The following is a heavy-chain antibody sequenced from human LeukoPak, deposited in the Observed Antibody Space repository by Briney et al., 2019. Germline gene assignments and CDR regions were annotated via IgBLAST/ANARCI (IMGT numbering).Heavy chain of an antibody. J-gene: IGHJ4*02. CDR1: GFTFSSHA. D-gene: IGHD3-16*01. V-gene: IGHV3-23*01. Sequence: GGSLRLSCAASGFTFSSHAMGWVRQAPGKGLEWVSAISSGGGSTYYAGSVRGRFTISRDNSKNTLYLEMNSLRAEDTAVYYCAQKALYDYVFPYWGQGTLVTVSS. CDR3: AQKALYDYVFPY. CDR2: ISSGGGST.